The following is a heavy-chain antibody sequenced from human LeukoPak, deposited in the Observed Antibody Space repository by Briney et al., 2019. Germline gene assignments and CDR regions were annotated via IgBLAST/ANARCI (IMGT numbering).Heavy chain of an antibody. CDR2: IYSGGST. V-gene: IGHV3-53*01. Sequence: GGSLRLSCAASGFTVSSNYMSWVRQAPGKGLEWVSVIYSGGSTYYADSVRGRFTISRDNSKNTLYLQMNSLRAEDTAVYYCARFAAGDYFDYWGQGTLVTVSS. CDR1: GFTVSSNY. J-gene: IGHJ4*02. CDR3: ARFAAGDYFDY. D-gene: IGHD6-13*01.